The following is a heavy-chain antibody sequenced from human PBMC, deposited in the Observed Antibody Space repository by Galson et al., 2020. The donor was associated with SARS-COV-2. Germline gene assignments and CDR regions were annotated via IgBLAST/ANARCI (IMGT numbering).Heavy chain of an antibody. CDR3: ARIKVTMIVVGTPNWFDP. Sequence: SETLSLTCTVSGGSISSSSYYWGWIRQPPGKGLEWIGSIYYSGSTYYNPSLKSRVTISVDTSKNQFSLKLSSVTAADTDVYYCARIKVTMIVVGTPNWFDPWGQGTLVTVSS. D-gene: IGHD3-22*01. J-gene: IGHJ5*02. V-gene: IGHV4-39*01. CDR1: GGSISSSSYY. CDR2: IYYSGST.